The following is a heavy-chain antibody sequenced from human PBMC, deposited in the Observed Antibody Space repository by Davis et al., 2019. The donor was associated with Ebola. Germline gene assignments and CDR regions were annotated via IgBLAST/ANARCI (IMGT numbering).Heavy chain of an antibody. J-gene: IGHJ5*02. CDR1: GGSISSSSYY. V-gene: IGHV4-39*01. CDR3: ARRDPMVQGQNWFDP. D-gene: IGHD3-10*01. Sequence: PSETLSLTCTVSGGSISSSSYYWGWIRQPPGKGLEWIGSIYYSGSTYYNPSLKSRVTISVDTSKNQFSLKLSSVTAADTAVYYCARRDPMVQGQNWFDPWGQGTLVTVSS. CDR2: IYYSGST.